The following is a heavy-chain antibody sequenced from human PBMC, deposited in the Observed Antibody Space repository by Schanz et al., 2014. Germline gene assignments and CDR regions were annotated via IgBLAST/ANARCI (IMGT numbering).Heavy chain of an antibody. Sequence: EVQLVESGGGLVQPGGSLRLSCAASGFTFSTYGMDWVRQAPGKGLEWVSRTSNDGSFTTFADSVKGRFTISRDNAKNTLYLQMNSLRAEDTAVYYCVRDTDYHFDYWGQGTLVTVSS. V-gene: IGHV3-74*01. J-gene: IGHJ4*02. CDR3: VRDTDYHFDY. CDR2: TSNDGSFT. CDR1: GFTFSTYG. D-gene: IGHD4-17*01.